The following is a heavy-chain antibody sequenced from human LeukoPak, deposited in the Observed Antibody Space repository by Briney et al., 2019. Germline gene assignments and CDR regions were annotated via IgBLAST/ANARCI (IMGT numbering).Heavy chain of an antibody. J-gene: IGHJ4*02. V-gene: IGHV3-74*01. CDR1: GFSFSTYW. CDR2: TDTDGSST. CDR3: ARVGGSSDFDY. Sequence: GGSLRLSCAASGFSFSTYWMHWVRQAPGKGLVWVSLTDTDGSSTPYADSVKGRFTISRDNAKNTLYLQMNSLRAEDTAVYYCARVGGSSDFDYWGQGTLVTVSS. D-gene: IGHD3-10*01.